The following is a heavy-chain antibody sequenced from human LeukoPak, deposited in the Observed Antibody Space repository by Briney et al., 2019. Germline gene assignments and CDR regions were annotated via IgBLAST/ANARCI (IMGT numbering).Heavy chain of an antibody. CDR3: ARENFIAAAGLIDY. D-gene: IGHD6-13*01. V-gene: IGHV4-59*11. Sequence: PSETLSLTCTISASSGSIGRHFWAWIRQPPGKGLEWIGYIYYSGSTNYNPSLKSRVTISVDTSKNQFSLKLSSVTAADTAVYYCARENFIAAAGLIDYWGQGTLVTVSS. CDR1: ASSGSIGRHF. J-gene: IGHJ4*02. CDR2: IYYSGST.